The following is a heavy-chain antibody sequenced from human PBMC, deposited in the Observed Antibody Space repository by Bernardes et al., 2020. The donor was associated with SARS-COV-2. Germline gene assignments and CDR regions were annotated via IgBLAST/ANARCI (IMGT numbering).Heavy chain of an antibody. Sequence: GGSLRLSCAASGFTFSTYAMHWVRQAPGKGLEWVAFSSYDGSNKYYADSVKGRFTISRDNSKNTLYLHMNSLRAEDTAVYYCARGGIWGSYRYTSGDAFDIWGQGTVVTVSS. J-gene: IGHJ3*02. CDR1: GFTFSTYA. V-gene: IGHV3-30-3*01. CDR2: SSYDGSNK. D-gene: IGHD3-16*02. CDR3: ARGGIWGSYRYTSGDAFDI.